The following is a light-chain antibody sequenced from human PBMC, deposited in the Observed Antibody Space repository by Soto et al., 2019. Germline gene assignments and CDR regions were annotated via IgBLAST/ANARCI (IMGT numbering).Light chain of an antibody. V-gene: IGKV1-5*03. CDR1: QSINSG. J-gene: IGKJ1*01. Sequence: LQMTQSPSTLSASVGDTVTITSRASQSINSGLAWYQQKPGRAPKLLIYKASTLESGVPSRFSGSGSGTECTLTISSLQPDDFATYYCQQYNYLWTFGQGTKVEIK. CDR3: QQYNYLWT. CDR2: KAS.